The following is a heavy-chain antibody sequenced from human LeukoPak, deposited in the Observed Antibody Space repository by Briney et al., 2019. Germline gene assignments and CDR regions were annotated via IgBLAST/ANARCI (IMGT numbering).Heavy chain of an antibody. CDR3: ARLSGRDFDF. CDR1: GYGFTTYW. D-gene: IGHD1-26*01. CDR2: IYPGDSET. Sequence: GESLKISCKIGGYGFTTYWIGWVRLMSGEGLEWMGIIYPGDSETRYSPSFQGQVTMSADKSISTAYLQWSSLKSSDTAMYYCARLSGRDFDFWGQGTLVTVSS. J-gene: IGHJ4*02. V-gene: IGHV5-51*01.